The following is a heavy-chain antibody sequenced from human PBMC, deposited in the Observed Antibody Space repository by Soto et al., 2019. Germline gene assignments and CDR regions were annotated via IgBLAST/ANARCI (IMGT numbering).Heavy chain of an antibody. Sequence: SETLSLTCAVYGGSFSGYYWTWIRQPPGTGLEWIGEINHSGSTNYNPSLKRRVTITVDTSNTQCSLKLTSKTAADTVVYYCARDKITGLFDYWGQGTLVTVSS. CDR1: GGSFSGYY. CDR3: ARDKITGLFDY. J-gene: IGHJ4*02. CDR2: INHSGST. V-gene: IGHV4-34*01. D-gene: IGHD2-8*02.